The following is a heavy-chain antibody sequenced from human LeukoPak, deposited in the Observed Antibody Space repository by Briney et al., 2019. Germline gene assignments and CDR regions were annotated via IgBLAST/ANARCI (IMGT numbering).Heavy chain of an antibody. V-gene: IGHV3-7*01. Sequence: PGGSLRLSCASSGFSLSSYWMSWVRQAPGKGLEWVASIKQDGSEKYYVDSVKGRFTISRDSAKKSLYLQMNNLRAEDTAVYYCARALDSSSSRYQAFEYWGQGTPVTVSS. CDR3: ARALDSSSSRYQAFEY. CDR2: IKQDGSEK. CDR1: GFSLSSYW. D-gene: IGHD2-2*01. J-gene: IGHJ4*02.